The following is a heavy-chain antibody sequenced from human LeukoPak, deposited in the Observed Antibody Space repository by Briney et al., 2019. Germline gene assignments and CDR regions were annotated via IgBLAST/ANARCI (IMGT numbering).Heavy chain of an antibody. CDR2: ISGYNGNT. CDR3: ARDSTLPYYYYMDV. V-gene: IGHV1-18*01. Sequence: GASVTVSCTASGYTFTNYGISWVRQAPGQGLEWMGWISGYNGNTNYAQKLQGRVTMTTDTSTSTAYMELRSLRSDDTAVYYCARDSTLPYYYYMDVWGKGTTVTISS. D-gene: IGHD2-2*01. J-gene: IGHJ6*03. CDR1: GYTFTNYG.